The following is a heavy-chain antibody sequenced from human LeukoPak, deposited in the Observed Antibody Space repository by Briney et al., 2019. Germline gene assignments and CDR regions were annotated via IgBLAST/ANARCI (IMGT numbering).Heavy chain of an antibody. Sequence: GGSLRLSCAASGFTFSSYAMSWVRQAPGKGLEWVSAISGSGGSTYYADSVKGRFTISRDNAKNSLYLQMNSLRAEDTAVYYCARERDDSSGDALDVWGKGTTVTVSS. CDR2: ISGSGGST. V-gene: IGHV3-23*01. D-gene: IGHD3-22*01. J-gene: IGHJ6*04. CDR1: GFTFSSYA. CDR3: ARERDDSSGDALDV.